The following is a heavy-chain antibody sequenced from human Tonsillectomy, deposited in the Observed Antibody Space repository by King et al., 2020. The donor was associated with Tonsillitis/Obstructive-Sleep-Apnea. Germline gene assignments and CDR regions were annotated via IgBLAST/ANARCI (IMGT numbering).Heavy chain of an antibody. J-gene: IGHJ4*02. Sequence: VQLVESGGALVQPGGSLRLSCAASEFTFNNYAMTWVRQAPGKGLEGVCCFRDSGVYPNYADPGKGRFTISRDKNRNRVSLQMNSLRVEDTAVYYCARVVYETNSHKFDYWGQGTLVTVSS. CDR1: EFTFNNYA. V-gene: IGHV3-23*04. CDR2: FRDSGVYP. CDR3: ARVVYETNSHKFDY. D-gene: IGHD2-8*02.